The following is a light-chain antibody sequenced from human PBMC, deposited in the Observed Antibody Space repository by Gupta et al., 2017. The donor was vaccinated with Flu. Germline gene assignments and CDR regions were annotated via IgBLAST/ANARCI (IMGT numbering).Light chain of an antibody. CDR2: AAS. CDR1: QSISSY. J-gene: IGKJ2*01. V-gene: IGKV1-39*01. CDR3: QQSYSTPYT. Sequence: PSSLSASVGDRVTITCRASQSISSYLNWYQQKPVKAPKLLIYAASSLQSGVPSRFSGSGSGTDFTLTISSLQPEDFATYYCQQSYSTPYTFGQGTKLEIK.